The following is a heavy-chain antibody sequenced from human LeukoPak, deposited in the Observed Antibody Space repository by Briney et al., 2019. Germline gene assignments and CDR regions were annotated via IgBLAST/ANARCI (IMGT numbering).Heavy chain of an antibody. J-gene: IGHJ4*02. V-gene: IGHV2-5*02. CDR3: AHRRGSGSYSNYFFDY. CDR1: GFSLSTSGVG. CDR2: IYWDDDK. Sequence: SGPTLVNPTQTLTLTCTCSGFSLSTSGVGVGWIRQPPGKALEWLALIYWDDDKRYSPSLKSRLTITKDTSKNQVVLTMTNMDPVDTATYYCAHRRGSGSYSNYFFDYWGQGTLVTVSS. D-gene: IGHD1-26*01.